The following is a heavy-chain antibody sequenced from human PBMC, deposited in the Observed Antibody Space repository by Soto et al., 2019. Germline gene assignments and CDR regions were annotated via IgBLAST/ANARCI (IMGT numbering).Heavy chain of an antibody. CDR3: ARGSEGQLAQFDY. CDR1: GDSVSSNSAA. J-gene: IGHJ4*02. Sequence: SQTLSLTCAIAGDSVSSNSAACNWIRQSPSRGLEWLGSTYYRSKWYNDYAVSVKSRITINPDTSKNQFSLQLNSVTPEDTAVYYCARGSEGQLAQFDYWGQGTLVTSPQ. V-gene: IGHV6-1*01. D-gene: IGHD6-6*01. CDR2: TYYRSKWYN.